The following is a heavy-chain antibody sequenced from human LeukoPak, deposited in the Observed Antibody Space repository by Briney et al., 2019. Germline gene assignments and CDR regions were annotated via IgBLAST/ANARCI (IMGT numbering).Heavy chain of an antibody. CDR3: ARRKQWQKMFDP. CDR2: IYYSGST. Sequence: SETLSLTCTVSGGSISSGGYYWSWIRQPPGKGLEWIGYIYYSGSTNYNPSLKSRVTISVDTSKNQFSLKLSSVTAADTAVYYCARRKQWQKMFDPWGQGTLVTVSS. V-gene: IGHV4-61*08. D-gene: IGHD6-19*01. J-gene: IGHJ5*02. CDR1: GGSISSGGYY.